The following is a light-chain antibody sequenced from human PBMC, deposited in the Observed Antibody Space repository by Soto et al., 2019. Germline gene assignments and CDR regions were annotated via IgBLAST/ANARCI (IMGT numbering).Light chain of an antibody. CDR3: QQYSA. CDR2: QAS. J-gene: IGKJ1*01. Sequence: DIQMTQSPSTLSASVGDRVTITCRASQSISRWLAWYQQKPGKAPKLLIYQASSIDSGVPSRSSGSGSGTEYTLTSNSLQPDDVATYDGQQYSAFGQGTKVEIK. CDR1: QSISRW. V-gene: IGKV1-5*03.